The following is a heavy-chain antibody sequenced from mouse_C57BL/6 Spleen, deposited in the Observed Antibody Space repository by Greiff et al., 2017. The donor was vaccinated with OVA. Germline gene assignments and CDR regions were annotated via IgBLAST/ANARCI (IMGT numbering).Heavy chain of an antibody. J-gene: IGHJ4*01. D-gene: IGHD2-3*01. CDR3: ARNRIYDGYYYYAMDY. CDR1: GFSLTSYG. CDR2: IWSGGST. V-gene: IGHV2-2*01. Sequence: VQLQQSGPGLVQPSQSLSITCTVSGFSLTSYGVHWVRQSPGKGLEWLGVIWSGGSTDYNAAFISRLSISKDNSKSQVFFKMNSLQADDTAIYYCARNRIYDGYYYYAMDYWGQGTSVTVSS.